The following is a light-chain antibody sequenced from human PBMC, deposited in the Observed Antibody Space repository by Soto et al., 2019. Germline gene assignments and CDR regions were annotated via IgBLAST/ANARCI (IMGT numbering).Light chain of an antibody. CDR2: LGS. J-gene: IGKJ1*01. CDR1: QSLLHSNGYNY. CDR3: MQSLQSWT. Sequence: DIVMTQSPLSLPVTPGEPASISCRSSQSLLHSNGYNYLDWYLQKPGQSPQLLIYLGSNRASGVPVRFSGNGSGRDFTLKISRVEAEDVGVYYCMQSLQSWTFGQGTKVEIK. V-gene: IGKV2-28*01.